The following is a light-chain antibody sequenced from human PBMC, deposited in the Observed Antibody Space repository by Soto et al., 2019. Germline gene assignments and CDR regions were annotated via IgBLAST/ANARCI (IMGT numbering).Light chain of an antibody. V-gene: IGLV2-11*01. CDR3: GSYAGSNTWV. Sequence: QSVLTQPRSVSGSPGQSVAISCAGTSSDVGGYNYVSWYQQHPGKAPKLMIYDVNKRPSGVPDRFSGSKSGNTASLTISGLQAEDEADYCCGSYAGSNTWVFGGGTKLPVL. CDR2: DVN. CDR1: SSDVGGYNY. J-gene: IGLJ3*02.